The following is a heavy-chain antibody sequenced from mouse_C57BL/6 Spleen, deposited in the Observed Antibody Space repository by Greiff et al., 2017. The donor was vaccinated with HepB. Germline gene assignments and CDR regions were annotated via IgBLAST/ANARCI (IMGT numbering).Heavy chain of an antibody. D-gene: IGHD1-2*01. CDR3: ARDDFLIDWYFDV. CDR2: IDPEDGET. V-gene: IGHV14-2*01. Sequence: EVQLQQSGAELVKPGASVKLSCTTSGFNIKDYYMHWVKQRTEQGLEWIGRIDPEDGETKSAPNFQGTATIPADPASNTAYLQRSSLTSEDPAGYYCARDDFLIDWYFDVWGTGTTVTVSS. J-gene: IGHJ1*03. CDR1: GFNIKDYY.